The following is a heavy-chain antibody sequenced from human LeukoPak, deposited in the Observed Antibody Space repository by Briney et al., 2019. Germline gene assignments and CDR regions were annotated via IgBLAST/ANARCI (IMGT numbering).Heavy chain of an antibody. CDR3: ARFDPGVHPGDY. CDR2: IIPIFGTA. D-gene: IGHD3-10*01. CDR1: GGTFSNYG. V-gene: IGHV1-69*13. J-gene: IGHJ4*02. Sequence: ASVKVSCKASGGTFSNYGIGWVRQAPGQGLEWMGGIIPIFGTANYAQNLQGRVTITADESTTTAYMELSSLRSDDTAVYYCARFDPGVHPGDYWGQGTLVTVSS.